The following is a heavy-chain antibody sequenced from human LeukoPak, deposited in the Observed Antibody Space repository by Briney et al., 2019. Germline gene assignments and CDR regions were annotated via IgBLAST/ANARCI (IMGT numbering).Heavy chain of an antibody. Sequence: PGGSLRLSCAASGFTFSSYAMHWVRQAPGKGLEWVAVISYDGSNKYYADSVKGRFTISRDNSKNTLYLQMNSLRAEGTAVYYCASPAGGGNSANYWGQGTLVTVSS. V-gene: IGHV3-30*04. CDR2: ISYDGSNK. CDR1: GFTFSSYA. J-gene: IGHJ4*02. CDR3: ASPAGGGNSANY. D-gene: IGHD4-23*01.